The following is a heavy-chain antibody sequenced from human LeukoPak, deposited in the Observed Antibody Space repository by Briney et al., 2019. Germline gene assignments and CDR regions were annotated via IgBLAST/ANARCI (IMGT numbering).Heavy chain of an antibody. D-gene: IGHD3-10*01. V-gene: IGHV3-11*04. J-gene: IGHJ4*02. CDR2: ISSSGSTI. CDR3: ARVDYGSGRNFDY. CDR1: GFTVSSNY. Sequence: GGSLRLSCAASGFTVSSNYMSWVRQAPGKGLEWVSYISSSGSTIYYADSVKGRFTISRDNAKRSLYLQMNSLRAEDTAVYYCARVDYGSGRNFDYWGQGTLVTVSS.